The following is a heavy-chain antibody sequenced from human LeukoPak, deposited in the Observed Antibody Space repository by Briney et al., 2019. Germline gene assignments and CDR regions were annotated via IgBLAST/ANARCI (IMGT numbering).Heavy chain of an antibody. V-gene: IGHV3-21*01. Sequence: GGSLRLSCAASGFTFTRYSMNWVRQAPGKGLEWVSSITISSGSIDYADSVKGRFTISRDNAKNSLYLQMNSLRAEDTAVYYCARPYYYDSGSYSHFDYWGQGILVIVSS. D-gene: IGHD3-22*01. CDR3: ARPYYYDSGSYSHFDY. J-gene: IGHJ4*02. CDR1: GFTFTRYS. CDR2: ITISSGSI.